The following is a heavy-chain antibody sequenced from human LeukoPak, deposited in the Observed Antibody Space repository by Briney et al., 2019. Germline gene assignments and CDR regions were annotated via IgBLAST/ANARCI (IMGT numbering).Heavy chain of an antibody. Sequence: GGSLRLSCAASGFTFSNYAMSWVRQAPGKGLEWVSGISDTGGSTYYADSVKGRFTISRDNSKNTLYLQMNSLRAEDTAVYYCAKGRLDQNLVLDYWGQGTLVTVSS. CDR1: GFTFSNYA. J-gene: IGHJ4*02. D-gene: IGHD2-8*02. V-gene: IGHV3-23*01. CDR2: ISDTGGST. CDR3: AKGRLDQNLVLDY.